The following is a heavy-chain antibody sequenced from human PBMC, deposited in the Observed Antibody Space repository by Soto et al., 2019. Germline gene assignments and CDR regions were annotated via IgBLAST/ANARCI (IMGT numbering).Heavy chain of an antibody. V-gene: IGHV3-30*18. D-gene: IGHD3-10*01. J-gene: IGHJ6*02. CDR2: ISYDGSNK. CDR1: GFTFSSYG. Sequence: QVQLVESGGGVVQPGRSLRLSCAASGFTFSSYGMHWVRQAPGKGLEWVAVISYDGSNKYYADSVKGRFTISRDNSKNTLYLQMNSLRAEDTAVYYCAKARGGGVPTYGMDVWGQGTTVTVSS. CDR3: AKARGGGVPTYGMDV.